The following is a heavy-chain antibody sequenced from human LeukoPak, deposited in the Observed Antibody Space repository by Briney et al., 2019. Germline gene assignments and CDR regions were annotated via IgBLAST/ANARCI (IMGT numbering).Heavy chain of an antibody. J-gene: IGHJ4*02. D-gene: IGHD2-2*01. Sequence: GASVKVSCKASGYTFTSYGISWVRQAPGQGLEWMGWISAYNGNTNYARKLQGRVTMTTDTSTSTAYMELRSLRSDDTAVYYCARCGCSSTSCYPDFDYWGQGTLVTVSS. V-gene: IGHV1-18*01. CDR2: ISAYNGNT. CDR3: ARCGCSSTSCYPDFDY. CDR1: GYTFTSYG.